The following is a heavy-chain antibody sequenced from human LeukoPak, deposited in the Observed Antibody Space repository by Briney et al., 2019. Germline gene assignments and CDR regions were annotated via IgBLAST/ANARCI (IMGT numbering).Heavy chain of an antibody. CDR3: ARKGRGLLWFGGNNWFDP. D-gene: IGHD3-10*01. Sequence: GSLRLSCAASGFTFSSYGMSWVRQPPGKGLEWIGEINHSGSTNYNPSLKSRVTISVDTSKNQFSLKLSSVTAADTAVYYCARKGRGLLWFGGNNWFDPWGQGTLVTVSS. CDR2: INHSGST. J-gene: IGHJ5*02. V-gene: IGHV4-34*01. CDR1: GFTFSSYG.